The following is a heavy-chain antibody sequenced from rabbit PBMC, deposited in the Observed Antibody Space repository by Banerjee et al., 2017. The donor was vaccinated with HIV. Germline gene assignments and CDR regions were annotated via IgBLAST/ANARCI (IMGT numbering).Heavy chain of an antibody. CDR3: ARDLAGVIGWNFGL. J-gene: IGHJ4*01. V-gene: IGHV1S45*01. Sequence: QEQLEESGGDLVKPEGSLTLTCTASGFTLSSSYYMCWVRQAPGKGLEWIGCIYTGSSGSTYYASWAKGRFTITRSTSLNTVTLQLNSLTAADTATYFCARDLAGVIGWNFGLWGPGTLVTVS. D-gene: IGHD4-1*01. CDR1: GFTLSSSYY. CDR2: IYTGSSGST.